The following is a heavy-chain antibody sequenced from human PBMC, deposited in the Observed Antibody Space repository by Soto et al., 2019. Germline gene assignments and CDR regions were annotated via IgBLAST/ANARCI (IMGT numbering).Heavy chain of an antibody. CDR1: GGSISSYY. Sequence: QVQLQESGPGLVKPSETLSLTCTVSGGSISSYYWSWIRQPPGKGLEWIGYIYYSGSTNYNPSLKSRVTTSVGTSKNQFSLKLSSLTAADTASYCRARFNWYFCLWGRGTLVTVSS. V-gene: IGHV4-59*08. J-gene: IGHJ2*01. CDR3: ARFNWYFCL. CDR2: IYYSGST.